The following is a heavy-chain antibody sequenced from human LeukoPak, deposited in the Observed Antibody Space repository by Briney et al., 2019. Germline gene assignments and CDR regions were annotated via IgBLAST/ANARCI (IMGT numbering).Heavy chain of an antibody. CDR3: ARGLGAYWFDP. CDR1: GGSFSGYY. J-gene: IGHJ5*02. CDR2: INHSGST. Sequence: PSETLSLTCAVHGGSFSGYYWSWIRQPPGKGLEWIGEINHSGSTNYNPSLKSRVTISVDTSKNQFSLKLSSVTAADTAVYYCARGLGAYWFDPWGQGTLVTVSS. V-gene: IGHV4-34*01.